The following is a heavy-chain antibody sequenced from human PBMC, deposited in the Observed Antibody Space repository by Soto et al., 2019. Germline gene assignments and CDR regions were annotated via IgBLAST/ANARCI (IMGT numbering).Heavy chain of an antibody. J-gene: IGHJ4*02. V-gene: IGHV2-5*01. CDR3: AHTWGLPFDY. CDR2: IYWNDDK. CDR1: GFSLRTTGVG. Sequence: QITLKESGPTLVKPTQTLTLTCTYSGFSLRTTGVGVGWIRQPPGKALEWLGIIYWNDDKRYSPSLKSRFTLTSDISKSQVVLTMTKMDPVDTGTYYCAHTWGLPFDYWGQGTLVIVSS. D-gene: IGHD3-16*01.